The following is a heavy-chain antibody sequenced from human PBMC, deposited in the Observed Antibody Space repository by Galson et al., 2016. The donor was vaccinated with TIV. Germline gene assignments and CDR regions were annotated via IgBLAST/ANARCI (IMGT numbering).Heavy chain of an antibody. CDR1: GYSFTTYW. J-gene: IGHJ6*02. D-gene: IGHD3-10*01. Sequence: QSGAEVKKPGESLKISCKGSGYSFTTYWIGWVRQMPGKGLEWMGIIYPGDSDTRYSPSFRGQVTISADKSISTAYLQWSSLKASDTAMYYCARQDYYGSGRFKPTDYSFYYGMDVWGQGTTVIVSS. CDR3: ARQDYYGSGRFKPTDYSFYYGMDV. CDR2: IYPGDSDT. V-gene: IGHV5-51*01.